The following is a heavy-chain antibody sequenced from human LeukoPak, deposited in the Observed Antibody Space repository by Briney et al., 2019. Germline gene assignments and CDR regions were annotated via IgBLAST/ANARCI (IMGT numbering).Heavy chain of an antibody. J-gene: IGHJ3*02. CDR3: ARGNPSGYSGYDNGAFDI. CDR2: IYSGGST. V-gene: IGHV3-66*01. CDR1: GFTVSSNY. D-gene: IGHD5-12*01. Sequence: GGSLRLSCAASGFTVSSNYMIWVRPAPGKGLEWVSVIYSGGSTYYADSVKGRFTISRDNSKNTLYLQMNSLRAEDTAVYYCARGNPSGYSGYDNGAFDIWGQGTMVTVSS.